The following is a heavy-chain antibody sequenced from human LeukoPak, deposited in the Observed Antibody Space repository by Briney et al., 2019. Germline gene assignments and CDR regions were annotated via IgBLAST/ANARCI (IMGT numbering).Heavy chain of an antibody. CDR2: IYWDDDK. Sequence: SGPTLVNPTQTLTLTCTFSGFSLITTGVGVGWIRQPPGKALEWLALIYWDDDKRYSPSVRSRLTITKDTSKNQVVLTMTNMDPVDTATYYCAHRPSYNSRWYEYYFDYWGQGTLVTVSS. CDR3: AHRPSYNSRWYEYYFDY. V-gene: IGHV2-5*02. CDR1: GFSLITTGVG. D-gene: IGHD6-19*01. J-gene: IGHJ4*02.